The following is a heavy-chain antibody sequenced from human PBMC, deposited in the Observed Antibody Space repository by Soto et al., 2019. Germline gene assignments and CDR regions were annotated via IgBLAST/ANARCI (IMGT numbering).Heavy chain of an antibody. V-gene: IGHV4-34*01. CDR1: GGSFSGYY. CDR3: ANRNNWGSNWFDP. Sequence: SQTLSLTCAVYGGSFSGYYWSWIRQPPGKGLEWIGEINHSGSTNYNPSLKSRVTISVDTSKNQFSLKLSSVTAADTAVYYCANRNNWGSNWFDPWGQGTLITVSS. D-gene: IGHD7-27*01. CDR2: INHSGST. J-gene: IGHJ5*02.